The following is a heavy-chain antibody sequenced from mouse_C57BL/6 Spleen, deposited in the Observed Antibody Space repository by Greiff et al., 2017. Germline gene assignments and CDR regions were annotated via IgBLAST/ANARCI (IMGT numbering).Heavy chain of an antibody. V-gene: IGHV3-1*01. CDR3: ASSPLATSMDY. J-gene: IGHJ4*01. CDR2: ISYSGST. CDR1: GYSITSGYD. D-gene: IGHD1-1*01. Sequence: EVKLMESGPGMVKPSQSLSLTCTVTGYSITSGYDWHWIRHFPGNKLEWMGYISYSGSTNYNPSLKSRISITHDTSKNHFFLKLNSVTTEDTATYYCASSPLATSMDYWGQGTSVTVSS.